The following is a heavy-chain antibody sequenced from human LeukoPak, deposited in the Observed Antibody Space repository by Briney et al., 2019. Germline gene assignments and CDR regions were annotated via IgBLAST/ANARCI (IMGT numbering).Heavy chain of an antibody. CDR1: GYTFTSYD. D-gene: IGHD5-24*01. V-gene: IGHV1-8*01. Sequence: ASVKVSCKASGYTFTSYDINWVRQATGQGLEWMGWMNPHSGNTGYAQKFQGRVTMTRDTSTSTVYMELSSLRSEDTAVYYCATRDGYNDYWGQGTLVTVSS. CDR2: MNPHSGNT. CDR3: ATRDGYNDY. J-gene: IGHJ4*02.